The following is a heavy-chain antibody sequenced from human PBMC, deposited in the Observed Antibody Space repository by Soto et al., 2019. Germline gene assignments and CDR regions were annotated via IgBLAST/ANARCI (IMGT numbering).Heavy chain of an antibody. CDR1: GYSFGDYD. CDR2: MNPSSGNT. Sequence: ASVKVTCKDSGYSFGDYDINWVRQPTGQGLEWMGWMNPSSGNTGYAQNFQGRVTMTRDTLITTAYMELRNLRSEDTAIYYCVRCPSWAGVVIAADYWGRGSLVTVSS. V-gene: IGHV1-8*01. CDR3: VRCPSWAGVVIAADY. D-gene: IGHD3-3*01. J-gene: IGHJ4*02.